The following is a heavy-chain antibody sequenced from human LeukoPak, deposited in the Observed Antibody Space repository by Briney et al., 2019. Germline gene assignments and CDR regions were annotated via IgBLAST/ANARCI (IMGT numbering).Heavy chain of an antibody. Sequence: ASVKVSCKASGYTFTGYYMHWVRQAPGQGLEWMGWINPNSGGTNYAQKFQGRVTMTRGTSISTAYMELSSLRSEDTAVYYCAKVFPPINGYGSGSYSFLGSLDPWGQGTLVTVSS. D-gene: IGHD3-10*01. CDR2: INPNSGGT. V-gene: IGHV1-2*02. CDR3: AKVFPPINGYGSGSYSFLGSLDP. J-gene: IGHJ5*02. CDR1: GYTFTGYY.